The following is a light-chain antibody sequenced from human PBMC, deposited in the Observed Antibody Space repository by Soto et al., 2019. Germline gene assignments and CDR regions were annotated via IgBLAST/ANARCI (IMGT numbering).Light chain of an antibody. CDR3: ATWDDDLNAAV. CDR2: IND. CDR1: SSNIAGNT. V-gene: IGLV1-44*01. J-gene: IGLJ7*01. Sequence: QSVLTQPPSLSGTPGQRVTISCSGSSSNIAGNTVHWYQRLPGTAPKLLIYINDQRPSGVPGRFSASTSGTSASLAISGLQSDDEADYYCATWDDDLNAAVFGGGTQLTVL.